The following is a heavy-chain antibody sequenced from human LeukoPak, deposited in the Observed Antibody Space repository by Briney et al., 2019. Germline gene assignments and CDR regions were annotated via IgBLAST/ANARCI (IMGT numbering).Heavy chain of an antibody. V-gene: IGHV1-46*01. J-gene: IGHJ4*02. Sequence: ASVKASCKASGYTFTSYYMHWVRQAPGQGLEWMGIINPSGGSTSYAQKFQGRVTMTRDTSTSTVYMELSSLRSEDTAVYYCAREAYYYDSSGYYYHFDYWGQGTLVTVSS. CDR3: AREAYYYDSSGYYYHFDY. CDR1: GYTFTSYY. D-gene: IGHD3-22*01. CDR2: INPSGGST.